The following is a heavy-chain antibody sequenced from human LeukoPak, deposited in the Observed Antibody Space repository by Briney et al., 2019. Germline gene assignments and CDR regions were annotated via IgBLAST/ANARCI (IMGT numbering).Heavy chain of an antibody. CDR1: GFTFRHYY. CDR2: ISGTGNNK. CDR3: ARDYSESEYFFDY. Sequence: GGSLRLSCVTSGFTFRHYYMTWIRQAPGKGLEWVSYISGTGNNKYYADSVKGRFTISRDNAQNLLYLQMSSLRAEDTAMYYCARDYSESEYFFDYWGQGSLVAVSS. J-gene: IGHJ4*02. V-gene: IGHV3-11*01. D-gene: IGHD1-26*01.